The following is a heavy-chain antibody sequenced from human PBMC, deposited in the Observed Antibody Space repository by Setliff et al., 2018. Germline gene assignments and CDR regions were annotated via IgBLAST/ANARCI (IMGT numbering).Heavy chain of an antibody. D-gene: IGHD5-12*01. CDR1: GFSVSDNY. CDR3: AGCGYGQYYAMDV. Sequence: PGGSLRLSCAASGFSVSDNYMNWVRQAPGKGLEWVSVIYTGGSTYYADSVKGRFTISRDDSNNTLYLQMTSLRAEDTAVYYCAGCGYGQYYAMDVWGQGTTVTVSS. J-gene: IGHJ6*02. V-gene: IGHV3-66*01. CDR2: IYTGGST.